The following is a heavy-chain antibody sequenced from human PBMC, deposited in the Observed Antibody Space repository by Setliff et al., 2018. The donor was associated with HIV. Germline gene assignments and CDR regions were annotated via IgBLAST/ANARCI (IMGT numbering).Heavy chain of an antibody. V-gene: IGHV3-7*01. Sequence: GGSLRLSSIASAFSFNNYYMTWVRQAPGKGLEWVANINSDGTEKNYADSVRGRFTISRDNSKNSVYLQMNGLRVEDTAVYYCARLRINDYWGQGTLVTVSS. CDR3: ARLRINDY. CDR2: INSDGTEK. J-gene: IGHJ4*02. CDR1: AFSFNNYY.